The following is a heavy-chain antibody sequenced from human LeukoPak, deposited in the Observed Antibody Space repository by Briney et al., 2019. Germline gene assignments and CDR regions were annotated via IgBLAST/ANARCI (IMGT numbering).Heavy chain of an antibody. J-gene: IGHJ4*02. CDR3: ARGTWYGDFDY. CDR1: GGTFSSYA. CDR2: ISAYNGNT. D-gene: IGHD4-17*01. Sequence: AASVKVSCKASGGTFSSYAISWVRQAPGQGLEWMGWISAYNGNTNYAQKLQGRVTMTTDTSTSTAYMELRSLRSDDTAVYYCARGTWYGDFDYWGQGTLVTVSS. V-gene: IGHV1-18*01.